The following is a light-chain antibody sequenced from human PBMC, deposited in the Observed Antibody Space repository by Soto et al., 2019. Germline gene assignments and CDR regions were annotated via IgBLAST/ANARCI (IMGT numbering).Light chain of an antibody. J-gene: IGKJ1*01. V-gene: IGKV3-11*01. CDR1: QSVSSY. CDR2: DAS. Sequence: EIVLTQSAATLSLSPGERATLSCRASQSVSSYLAWYQQKPGQAPRLLIYDASNRATGIPARFSGSGSGTDFTLTISSLEPEDFAVYYCQQRSNWPPGKTFGQGTKVEIK. CDR3: QQRSNWPPGKT.